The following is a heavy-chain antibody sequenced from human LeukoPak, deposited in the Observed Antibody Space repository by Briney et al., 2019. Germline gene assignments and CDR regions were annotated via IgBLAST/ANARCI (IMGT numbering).Heavy chain of an antibody. D-gene: IGHD3-10*02. Sequence: GGSLRLSCAASGFTFSSYAMSWVRQAPGKGLEWVSYISSSGSTIYYADSVKGRFTISRDNAKNSLYLQMNSLRAEDTAVYYCAELGITMIGGVWGKGTTVSVSS. CDR2: ISSSGSTI. V-gene: IGHV3-48*03. CDR3: AELGITMIGGV. J-gene: IGHJ6*04. CDR1: GFTFSSYA.